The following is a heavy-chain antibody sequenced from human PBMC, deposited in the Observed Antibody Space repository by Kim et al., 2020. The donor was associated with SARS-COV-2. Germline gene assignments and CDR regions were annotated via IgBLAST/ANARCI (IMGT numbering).Heavy chain of an antibody. V-gene: IGHV4-39*01. CDR3: ARPGSVSGWFYFDS. D-gene: IGHD6-19*01. Sequence: YNPSLKSRVTISVDTSNNQFCLKLTSVTAADTSKYYCARPGSVSGWFYFDSWGQGTLVTVSS. J-gene: IGHJ5*01.